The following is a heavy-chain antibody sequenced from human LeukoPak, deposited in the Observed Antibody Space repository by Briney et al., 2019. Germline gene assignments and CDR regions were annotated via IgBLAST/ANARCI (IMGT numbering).Heavy chain of an antibody. V-gene: IGHV3-21*01. D-gene: IGHD5-18*01. CDR2: ISSSSSYI. CDR1: GFTISSYS. J-gene: IGHJ4*02. CDR3: ARWDDTYSYGSFSDFDY. Sequence: GGSLRLSCTVSGFTISSYSMNWVRQPPGKGLEWVGSISSSSSYIYYADSVKGRFTISRDNAKNSLYLQMNSLRAEDTAVYYCARWDDTYSYGSFSDFDYWGQGTLVTVSS.